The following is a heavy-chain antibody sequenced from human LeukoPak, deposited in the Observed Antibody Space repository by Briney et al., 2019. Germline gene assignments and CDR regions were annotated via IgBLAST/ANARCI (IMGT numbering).Heavy chain of an antibody. Sequence: PGGSLRLSCAASGFTFSSYGMHWVRQAPGKGLEWVAFIRYDGSNKYYADSVKGRFTISRDNSKNTLYLQMNSLRAEDTAVYYCAKDEYYYGSGSPGYFDYWGQGTLVTVSS. CDR3: AKDEYYYGSGSPGYFDY. CDR2: IRYDGSNK. CDR1: GFTFSSYG. J-gene: IGHJ4*02. V-gene: IGHV3-30*02. D-gene: IGHD3-10*01.